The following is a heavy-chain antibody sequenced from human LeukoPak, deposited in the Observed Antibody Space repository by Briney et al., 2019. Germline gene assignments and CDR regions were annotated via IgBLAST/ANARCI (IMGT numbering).Heavy chain of an antibody. CDR3: ARARPQKQLWRYYYCMDV. D-gene: IGHD5-18*01. J-gene: IGHJ6*03. Sequence: GASVKVSCKASGYTFTSYDINWVRQATGQGLEWMGWMNPNSGNTGYAQKFQGRVTMTRNTSISTAYMELSSLRSEDTAVYYCARARPQKQLWRYYYCMDVWGKGTTVTVSS. V-gene: IGHV1-8*01. CDR2: MNPNSGNT. CDR1: GYTFTSYD.